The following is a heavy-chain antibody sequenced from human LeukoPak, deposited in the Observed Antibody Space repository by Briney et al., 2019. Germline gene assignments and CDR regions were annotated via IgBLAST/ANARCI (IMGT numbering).Heavy chain of an antibody. Sequence: SETLSLTCTVSGYSISNGYYWGWIRRPPGKGLEWIGTTYHSGTSYYNPSLKSRVTISVDTAKKQFSLKLASVTAADTAVYYCARHQRTDYYDSSGYYYWGQGTLVTVSS. D-gene: IGHD3-22*01. CDR2: TYHSGTS. V-gene: IGHV4-38-2*02. J-gene: IGHJ4*02. CDR1: GYSISNGYY. CDR3: ARHQRTDYYDSSGYYY.